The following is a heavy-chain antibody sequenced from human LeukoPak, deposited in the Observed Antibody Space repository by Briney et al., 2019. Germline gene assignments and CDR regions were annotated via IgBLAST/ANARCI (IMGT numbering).Heavy chain of an antibody. CDR3: ARADGSVAGPPSGH. V-gene: IGHV3-30-3*01. D-gene: IGHD6-19*01. Sequence: GGSLRLSCAASGFTFSSYAMHWVRQAPGKGLEWGAIISYDGSDKYYADSVKGRLTISRDNSKSTLYLQMISLRTEDTAVYYCARADGSVAGPPSGHWGQGTLVTVSS. CDR2: ISYDGSDK. J-gene: IGHJ4*02. CDR1: GFTFSSYA.